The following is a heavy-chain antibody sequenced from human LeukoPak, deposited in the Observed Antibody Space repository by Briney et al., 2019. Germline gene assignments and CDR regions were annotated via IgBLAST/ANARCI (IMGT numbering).Heavy chain of an antibody. Sequence: ASVKVSCKASGYTFTSYDINWVRQAPGQGLEWMGWMNPKSGNTVYAQKFQGRVIMTRDTSKSTAYMELSSLRSEDTDVYYCGRAITIFDYYYMDVWGKGSTVTVSS. CDR2: MNPKSGNT. CDR3: GRAITIFDYYYMDV. V-gene: IGHV1-8*01. CDR1: GYTFTSYD. J-gene: IGHJ6*03. D-gene: IGHD3-3*01.